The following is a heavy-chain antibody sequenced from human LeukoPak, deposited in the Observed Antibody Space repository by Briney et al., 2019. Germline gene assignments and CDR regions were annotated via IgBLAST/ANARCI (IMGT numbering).Heavy chain of an antibody. V-gene: IGHV4-39*07. J-gene: IGHJ4*02. D-gene: IGHD6-19*01. CDR3: ARGRSGWYSATTGYFDY. CDR1: GGSISSSSYY. CDR2: INHSGST. Sequence: PSETLSLTCTVSGGSISSSSYYWSWIRQPPGKGLEWIGEINHSGSTNYNPSLKSRVTISVDTSKNQFSLKLSSVTAADTAVYYCARGRSGWYSATTGYFDYWGQGTLVTVSS.